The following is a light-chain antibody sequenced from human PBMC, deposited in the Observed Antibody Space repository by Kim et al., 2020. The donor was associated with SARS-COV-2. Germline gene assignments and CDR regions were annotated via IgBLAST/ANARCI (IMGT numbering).Light chain of an antibody. V-gene: IGKV1-5*03. CDR3: KQYNSRYR. CDR2: KAS. CDR1: QSTSFW. J-gene: IGKJ2*03. Sequence: LPESVGDRVTITCRASQSTSFWLAWYQQKPGKAPKLLIYKASSLERGVQSRFSGSGSGTEFTLTISSLQPDGFATYYCKQYNSRYRLGQGTKLEI.